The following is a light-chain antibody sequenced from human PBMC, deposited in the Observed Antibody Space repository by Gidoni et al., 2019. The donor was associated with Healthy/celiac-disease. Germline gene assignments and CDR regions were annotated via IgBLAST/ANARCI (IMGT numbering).Light chain of an antibody. CDR2: AEY. V-gene: IGKV1-17*01. CDR1: QSIRND. J-gene: IGKJ5*01. Sequence: DIQMPQSPSSLSASVGDRVTITCRASQSIRNDLCLYQQKPGKAPKRLIYAEYRLQRGVPSRFSGSGSGTEFTLTISSLQPEDFATDYCLQHNSYPQTFGQGTRLEIK. CDR3: LQHNSYPQT.